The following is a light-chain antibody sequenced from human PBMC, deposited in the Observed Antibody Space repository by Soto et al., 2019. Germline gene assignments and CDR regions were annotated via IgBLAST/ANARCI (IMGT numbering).Light chain of an antibody. CDR1: QSVSSN. V-gene: IGKV3-15*01. J-gene: IGKJ4*01. CDR2: VAS. CDR3: QQYNNWPPEKT. Sequence: EILMTQSPATPSVSPGERATLSCGASQSVSSNLAWYQQKPGQAPRLLIYVASTRATGIPARFSGSGSGTEFTLTISSLQSEHFAVYYCQQYNNWPPEKTFGGGTKVDI.